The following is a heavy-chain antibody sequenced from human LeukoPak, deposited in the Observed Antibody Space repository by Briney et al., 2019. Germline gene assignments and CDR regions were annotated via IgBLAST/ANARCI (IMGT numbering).Heavy chain of an antibody. CDR3: ARTSYRSYYVWFDP. V-gene: IGHV4-34*01. CDR2: INHSGST. Sequence: SETLSLTCAVYGGSFSGYYWSWIRQPPGKGLEWIGEINHSGSTNYNPSLKSRVTISVDTSKNQFSLKLSSETAADTAVYYCARTSYRSYYVWFDPWGQGTLVTVSS. D-gene: IGHD1-26*01. J-gene: IGHJ5*02. CDR1: GGSFSGYY.